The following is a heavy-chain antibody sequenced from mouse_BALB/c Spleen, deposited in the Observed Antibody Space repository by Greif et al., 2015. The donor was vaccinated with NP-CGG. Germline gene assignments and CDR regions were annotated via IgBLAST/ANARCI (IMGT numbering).Heavy chain of an antibody. CDR1: GFTFSSFG. V-gene: IGHV5-17*02. Sequence: EVNVVESGGGLVQPGGSRKLSCAASGFTFSSFGMHWVRQAPEKGLEWVAYISSGSSTIYYADTVKGRLTISRDNPKNTLFLQMTSLRSEDTAMYYCARSGLDYWGQGTTLTVSS. D-gene: IGHD2-2*01. J-gene: IGHJ2*01. CDR2: ISSGSSTI. CDR3: ARSGLDY.